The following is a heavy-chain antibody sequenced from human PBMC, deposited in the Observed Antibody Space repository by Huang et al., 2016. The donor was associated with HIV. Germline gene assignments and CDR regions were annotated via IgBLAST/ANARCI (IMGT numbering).Heavy chain of an antibody. D-gene: IGHD6-19*01. CDR2: VSSKAPGGKT. CDR1: GFTFGAYG. V-gene: IGHV3-49*03. Sequence: EVQLVESGGTLIQPGRSLRLSCTASGFTFGAYGMSWFRQAAGEGRVGVVFVSSKAPGGKTEYAESGKGRFIVSRDDSKNIANLRMGGRKNEDTAVYYCSTVGGGIDYIGYTSAYYATGGYWGQGTLVTVSS. CDR3: STVGGGIDYIGYTSAYYATGGY. J-gene: IGHJ4*02.